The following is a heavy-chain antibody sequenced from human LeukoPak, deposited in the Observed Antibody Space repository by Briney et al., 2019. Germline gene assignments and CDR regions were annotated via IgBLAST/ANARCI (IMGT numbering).Heavy chain of an antibody. J-gene: IGHJ4*02. CDR3: ARDLGSGSYYRGFDY. CDR1: GFTFSSYW. Sequence: GGSLRLSYAASGFTFSSYWMSWVRQAPGKGLEWVANIKQDGSEKYYVDAVKGRFTISRDNAKNSLYLQMNSLRAEDTAVYYCARDLGSGSYYRGFDYWGQGTLVTVSS. V-gene: IGHV3-7*01. CDR2: IKQDGSEK. D-gene: IGHD3-10*01.